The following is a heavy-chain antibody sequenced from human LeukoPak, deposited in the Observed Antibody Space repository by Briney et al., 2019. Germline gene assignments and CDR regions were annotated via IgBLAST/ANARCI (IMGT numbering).Heavy chain of an antibody. CDR1: GGSISSYY. Sequence: SETLPLTCTVSGGSISSYYWSWIRQPPGKGLEWIGYIYYSGSTNYNPSLKSRVTISVDTSKNQFSLKLSSVTAADTAVYYCARYGSGSARGYFDYWGQGTLVTVSS. CDR3: ARYGSGSARGYFDY. J-gene: IGHJ4*02. V-gene: IGHV4-59*01. CDR2: IYYSGST. D-gene: IGHD3-10*01.